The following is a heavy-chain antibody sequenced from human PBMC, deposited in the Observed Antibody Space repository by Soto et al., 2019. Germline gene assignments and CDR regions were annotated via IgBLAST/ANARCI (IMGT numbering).Heavy chain of an antibody. CDR3: ARTEGRSTRGDY. J-gene: IGHJ4*02. V-gene: IGHV1-18*01. CDR1: GYSFTTYG. CDR2: ISTYNGDT. D-gene: IGHD2-8*01. Sequence: QVQLVQSGAEVKKPGASVRVSCKASGYSFTTYGVTWVRQAPGQGLEWMGWISTYNGDTRVAQQHQGRVTLTTDTSTNAAHMELRSLRSDDTAIYYCARTEGRSTRGDYWGQGTVVTVSS.